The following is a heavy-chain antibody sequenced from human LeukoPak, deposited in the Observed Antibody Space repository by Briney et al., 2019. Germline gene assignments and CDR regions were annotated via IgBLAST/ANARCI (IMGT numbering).Heavy chain of an antibody. D-gene: IGHD2-2*01. CDR3: ASDPWRDCSSTSCYG. V-gene: IGHV4-34*01. Sequence: SETLSLTCAVYGGSFSGYYWSWIRQPPGKGLEWIGEINHSGSTNYNPSLKSRVTISVDTSKNQFSLKLSSVTAADTAVYYCASDPWRDCSSTSCYGWGQGTLVTVSS. CDR2: INHSGST. J-gene: IGHJ4*02. CDR1: GGSFSGYY.